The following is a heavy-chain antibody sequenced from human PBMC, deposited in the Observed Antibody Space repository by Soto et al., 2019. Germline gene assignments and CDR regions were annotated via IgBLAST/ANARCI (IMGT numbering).Heavy chain of an antibody. CDR2: IYHSGST. CDR3: ARDRLAAAGTTRCGMDV. D-gene: IGHD6-13*01. Sequence: QVQLQESGPGLVKPSGTLSLTCAVSGGSISSSNWWSWVRQPPGKGLEWIGEIYHSGSTNYNPSLKSRVTISVDKSKTQFSLKLSSVTAADTAVYYCARDRLAAAGTTRCGMDVWGQGTTVTVSS. J-gene: IGHJ6*02. V-gene: IGHV4-4*02. CDR1: GGSISSSNW.